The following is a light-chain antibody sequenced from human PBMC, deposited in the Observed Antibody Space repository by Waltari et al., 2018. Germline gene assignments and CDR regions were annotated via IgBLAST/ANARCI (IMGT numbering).Light chain of an antibody. CDR2: ANN. J-gene: IGLJ3*02. CDR3: QSYDSSLSGWV. CDR1: SSNIGAGYH. V-gene: IGLV1-40*01. Sequence: QSVLTQPPSVSGAPGQRVTISCTGCSSNIGAGYHVHWYQQVPGTAPKLLIYANNNRPLGAPDRFSGSRSGTSASLAITGLQAEDEADYYCQSYDSSLSGWVFGGGTKLTVL.